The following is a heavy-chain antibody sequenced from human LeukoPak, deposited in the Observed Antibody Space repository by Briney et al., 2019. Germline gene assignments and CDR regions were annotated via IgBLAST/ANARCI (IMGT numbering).Heavy chain of an antibody. J-gene: IGHJ5*02. D-gene: IGHD3-10*01. V-gene: IGHV3-11*06. CDR2: ISSSSSYT. Sequence: GGSLRLSCAASGFIFSDYYMSWIRQAPGKGLEWVSYISSSSSYTNYADSVKGRFTISRDNAKNSLYLQMNSLRAEDTAVYYCARTQLGELPRPENWFDPWGQGTLVTVSS. CDR1: GFIFSDYY. CDR3: ARTQLGELPRPENWFDP.